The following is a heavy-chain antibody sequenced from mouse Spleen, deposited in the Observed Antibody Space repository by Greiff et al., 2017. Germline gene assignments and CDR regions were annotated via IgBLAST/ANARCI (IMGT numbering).Heavy chain of an antibody. D-gene: IGHD1-1*01. CDR3: ARHCITTVVARYFDV. CDR1: GYTFTSYW. Sequence: QVQLKQPGAELVKPGASVKMSCKASGYTFTSYWITWVKQRPGQGLEWIGDIYPGSGSTNYNEKFKSKATLTVDTSSSTAYMQLSSLTSEDSAVYYCARHCITTVVARYFDVWGTGTTVTVSS. V-gene: IGHV1-55*01. J-gene: IGHJ1*03. CDR2: IYPGSGST.